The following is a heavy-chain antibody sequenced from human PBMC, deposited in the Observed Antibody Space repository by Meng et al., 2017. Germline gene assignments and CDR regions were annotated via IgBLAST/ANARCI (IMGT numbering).Heavy chain of an antibody. CDR3: ARDTGAVAPELDY. J-gene: IGHJ4*02. CDR2: IWYDGSKK. D-gene: IGHD6-19*01. Sequence: QVQLAESGGGVVQPGRSLRLSCAGSGFKFSSYGMHWVRQAPGKGLEWVAVIWYDGSKKYYADSVKGRFTISRDDSKNTLFLQMNTLTAEDTAVYYCARDTGAVAPELDYWGQGTLVTVSS. CDR1: GFKFSSYG. V-gene: IGHV3-33*01.